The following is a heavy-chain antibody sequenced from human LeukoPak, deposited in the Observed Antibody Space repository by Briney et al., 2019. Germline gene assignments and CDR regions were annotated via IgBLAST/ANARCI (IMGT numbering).Heavy chain of an antibody. J-gene: IGHJ4*02. Sequence: GASVKVSCKASGYTFTGYYMHWVRQAPGQGLEWMGWINPNSGGTNYAQKFQGRVTMTRDTSISTAYMELSRLRSDDTAVYYCARGKAEQWLPHWYFDYWGQGTLVTVSS. D-gene: IGHD6-19*01. CDR2: INPNSGGT. V-gene: IGHV1-2*02. CDR3: ARGKAEQWLPHWYFDY. CDR1: GYTFTGYY.